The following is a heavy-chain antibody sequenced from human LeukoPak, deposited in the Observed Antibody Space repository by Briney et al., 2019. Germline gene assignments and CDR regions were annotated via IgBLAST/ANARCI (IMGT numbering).Heavy chain of an antibody. D-gene: IGHD3-10*01. V-gene: IGHV4-39*07. CDR2: IYYSGCT. Sequence: SETLSLTCTVSGGSISSSSYYWGWIRQPPGKGLEWIGNIYYSGCTFYTPSLKSRVSISVDTSKNQFSLKLSSVTAADTAVYYCAREGSGYYGSGSFEGSYNYYAMDVWGQGTTVTVS. CDR1: GGSISSSSYY. J-gene: IGHJ6*02. CDR3: AREGSGYYGSGSFEGSYNYYAMDV.